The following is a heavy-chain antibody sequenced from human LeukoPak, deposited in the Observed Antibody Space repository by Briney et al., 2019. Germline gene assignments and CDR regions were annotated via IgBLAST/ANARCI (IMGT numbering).Heavy chain of an antibody. V-gene: IGHV1-18*01. CDR2: ISAYNGNT. CDR1: GYTFTSYG. J-gene: IGHJ6*03. Sequence: ASVKVSCKASGYTFTSYGISWVRQAPGQGLEWMGWISAYNGNTNYAQKLQGRVTMTTDTSTSSAYMELSSLRSEDTAVYYCARASPSGYYYYMDVWGKGTTVTVCS. CDR3: ARASPSGYYYYMDV. D-gene: IGHD3-3*01.